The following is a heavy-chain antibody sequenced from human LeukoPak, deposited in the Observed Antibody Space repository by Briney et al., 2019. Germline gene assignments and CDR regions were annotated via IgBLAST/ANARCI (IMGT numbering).Heavy chain of an antibody. CDR2: ISGSGGRT. CDR3: AKAAQVAGRPNLGGHFDY. CDR1: EFTFSSYA. D-gene: IGHD6-6*01. J-gene: IGHJ4*02. Sequence: PGGSLRLSCAAAEFTFSSYAMSLVRQAPGKGLELVSSISGSGGRTYYAESVKGRVTISREHNEQTLYLQMNSMRAEDTAVYYCAKAAQVAGRPNLGGHFDYWGQGTLVTVSS. V-gene: IGHV3-23*01.